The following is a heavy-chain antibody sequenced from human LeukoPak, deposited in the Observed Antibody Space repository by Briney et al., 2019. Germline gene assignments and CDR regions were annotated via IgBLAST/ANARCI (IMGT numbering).Heavy chain of an antibody. Sequence: ESLKISCQGSGYSFTTYWIVWVRQMPGKGLEWMGIIYPGDSDTRYSPSFQGQVTISADKSSSTAYLQWSGLKASDTAIYYCARHGSGTSPRFYYYYMDVWGKGTTVTVSS. V-gene: IGHV5-51*01. CDR3: ARHGSGTSPRFYYYYMDV. J-gene: IGHJ6*03. CDR2: IYPGDSDT. CDR1: GYSFTTYW. D-gene: IGHD2-2*01.